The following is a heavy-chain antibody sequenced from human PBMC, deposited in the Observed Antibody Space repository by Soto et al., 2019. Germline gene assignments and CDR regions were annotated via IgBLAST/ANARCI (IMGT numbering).Heavy chain of an antibody. CDR1: GYTLTELS. V-gene: IGHV1-24*01. Sequence: ASVKVSCKVSGYTLTELSMHWVRQAPGKGLEWMGGFDPEDGETIYAQKFQGRVTMTEDTSTDTAYVELSSLRSEDTAVYYCATKAHRSGYDFDYWGQGTLVTVSS. CDR3: ATKAHRSGYDFDY. J-gene: IGHJ4*02. CDR2: FDPEDGET. D-gene: IGHD3-3*01.